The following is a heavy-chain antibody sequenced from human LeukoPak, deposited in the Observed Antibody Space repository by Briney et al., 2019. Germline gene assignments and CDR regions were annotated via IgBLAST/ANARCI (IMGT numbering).Heavy chain of an antibody. CDR2: INPSGGST. D-gene: IGHD3-3*01. Sequence: ASVKVSCKASGYTFTGYYMHWVRQAPGQGLEWMGIINPSGGSTSYAQKFQGRVTMTRDTSTSTVYMELSSLRSEDTAVYYCARDFWYDFWSGYHENYYYYGMDVWGQGTTVTVPS. J-gene: IGHJ6*02. V-gene: IGHV1-46*01. CDR3: ARDFWYDFWSGYHENYYYYGMDV. CDR1: GYTFTGYY.